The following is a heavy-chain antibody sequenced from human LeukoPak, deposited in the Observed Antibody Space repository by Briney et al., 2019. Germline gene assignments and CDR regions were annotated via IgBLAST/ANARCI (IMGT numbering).Heavy chain of an antibody. D-gene: IGHD6-19*01. CDR2: IKQDGSEK. J-gene: IGHJ4*02. Sequence: PGGSLRLSCAASGFTFSSYWMSWVRQAPGKGLEWVANIKQDGSEKYYVDSVKGRFTISRDNAKNSLYLQMNSLRAEDTAIYYCARDRGNAWYYFDYWGQGTLVTVSS. V-gene: IGHV3-7*03. CDR3: ARDRGNAWYYFDY. CDR1: GFTFSSYW.